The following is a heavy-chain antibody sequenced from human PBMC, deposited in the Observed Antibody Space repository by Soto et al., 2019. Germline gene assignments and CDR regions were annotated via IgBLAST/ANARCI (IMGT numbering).Heavy chain of an antibody. V-gene: IGHV1-69*01. CDR1: GDTFSSFT. CDR2: IIPVFGTT. J-gene: IGHJ6*02. CDR3: ATSSPYILLPGNIYYYAMDV. D-gene: IGHD3-22*01. Sequence: QVQLVQSGAEVKKPGSSVKVSCTASGDTFSSFTISWLRQAPGQGLEWMGGIIPVFGTTDYEQRFQGRVTITADGSTSTAYMELSSLRSADTAVYYCATSSPYILLPGNIYYYAMDVWGQGTTVTVSS.